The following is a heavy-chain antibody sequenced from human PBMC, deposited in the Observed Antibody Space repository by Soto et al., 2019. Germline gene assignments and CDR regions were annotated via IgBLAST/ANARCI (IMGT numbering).Heavy chain of an antibody. CDR1: GGSISSYY. D-gene: IGHD6-13*01. CDR2: IYYSGST. J-gene: IGHJ6*02. Sequence: SETLSLTCTVSGGSISSYYWSWIRQPPGKGLEWIGYIYYSGSTNYNPSLKSRVTISVDTSKNQFSLKLSSVTAADTAVYYCAREVRIAAAPVGSGMDVWGQGTTVTVSS. V-gene: IGHV4-59*01. CDR3: AREVRIAAAPVGSGMDV.